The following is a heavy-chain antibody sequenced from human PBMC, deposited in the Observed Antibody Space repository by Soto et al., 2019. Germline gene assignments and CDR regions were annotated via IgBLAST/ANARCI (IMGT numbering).Heavy chain of an antibody. CDR3: ARDVQPPNLGYCSGGSCYNWFDP. Sequence: SVKVSCKASGGTLSSYAISWVRQAPGQGLEWMGGIIPIFGTANYAQKFQGRVTITADESTSTAYMELSSLRSEDTAVYYCARDVQPPNLGYCSGGSCYNWFDPWGQGTLVTVSS. CDR1: GGTLSSYA. CDR2: IIPIFGTA. D-gene: IGHD2-15*01. J-gene: IGHJ5*02. V-gene: IGHV1-69*13.